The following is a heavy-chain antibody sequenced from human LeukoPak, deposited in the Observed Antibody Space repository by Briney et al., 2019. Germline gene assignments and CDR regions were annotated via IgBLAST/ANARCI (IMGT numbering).Heavy chain of an antibody. V-gene: IGHV3-11*04. CDR1: GFTFSDYY. CDR2: ISSSGSTI. J-gene: IGHJ4*02. CDR3: ARVYYYDSSGYPPPPDY. Sequence: GGSLRLSCAASGFTFSDYYMSWIRQAPGKGLEWVSYISSSGSTIYYADSVKGRFTISRDNAKNSLYLQMNSLRAEDTAVYCCARVYYYDSSGYPPPPDYWGQGTLVTVSS. D-gene: IGHD3-22*01.